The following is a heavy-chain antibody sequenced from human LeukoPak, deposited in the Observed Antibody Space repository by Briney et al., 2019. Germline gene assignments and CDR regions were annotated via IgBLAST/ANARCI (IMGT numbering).Heavy chain of an antibody. D-gene: IGHD3-16*02. J-gene: IGHJ3*02. CDR1: GFTFSSYG. CDR3: AKAKSLQSDAFDI. V-gene: IGHV3-30*18. Sequence: PGGTLRLSCAASGFTFSSYGMHWVRQAPGKGLEWVAVISYDGSNKYYADSVKGRFTISRDNSKNTLYLQMNSLRAEDTAVYYCAKAKSLQSDAFDIWGQGTMVTVSS. CDR2: ISYDGSNK.